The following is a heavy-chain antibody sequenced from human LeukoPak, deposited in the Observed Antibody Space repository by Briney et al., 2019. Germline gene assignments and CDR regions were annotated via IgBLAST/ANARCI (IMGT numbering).Heavy chain of an antibody. CDR1: GFIFSNYG. D-gene: IGHD3-9*01. Sequence: GGSLRLSCAASGFIFSNYGMHWVRQAPGKGLEWLAFTRYDESRTYYADSVKGRFSISRDNSKNTLYLQMNNLRPEDTAVHSCAKERQKLVPDIDYWGQGTLVTVSS. CDR2: TRYDESRT. V-gene: IGHV3-30*02. CDR3: AKERQKLVPDIDY. J-gene: IGHJ4*02.